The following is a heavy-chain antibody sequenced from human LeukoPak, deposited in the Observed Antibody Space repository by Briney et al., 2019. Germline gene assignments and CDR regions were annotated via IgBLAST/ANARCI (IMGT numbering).Heavy chain of an antibody. J-gene: IGHJ6*03. CDR1: GYTFTSYY. D-gene: IGHD1-26*01. Sequence: ASVKVSCKASGYTFTSYYMHWVRQAPGQGLEWMGIINPRGGSTSYAQKFQGRVTMTRDMSTSTVYMELSSLRSEDTAVYYCARGKYGGSYGYYMDVWGKGTTVTVSS. V-gene: IGHV1-46*01. CDR2: INPRGGST. CDR3: ARGKYGGSYGYYMDV.